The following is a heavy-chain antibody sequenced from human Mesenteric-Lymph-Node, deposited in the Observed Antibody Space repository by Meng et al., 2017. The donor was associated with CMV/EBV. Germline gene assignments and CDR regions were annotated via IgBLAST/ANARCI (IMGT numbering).Heavy chain of an antibody. CDR1: SGSFTGHY. CDR2: INYSGAP. J-gene: IGHJ5*02. V-gene: IGHV4-34*01. CDR3: AGGRSLWSGPSNWFDP. Sequence: YSGSFTGHYWPWLRQPPGEGLEWIGEINYSGAPSSNPSLKSRLTKSVDTSKAEVSLKLGSMATADTAIFCWAGGRSLWSGPSNWFDPWGLGILVTVSS. D-gene: IGHD2-21*01.